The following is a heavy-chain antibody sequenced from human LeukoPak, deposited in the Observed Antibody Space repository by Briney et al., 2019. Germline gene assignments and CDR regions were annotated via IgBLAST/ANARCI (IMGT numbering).Heavy chain of an antibody. Sequence: GGSLRLSCAAAGFTFITYNMHWVRQAPGKGLEWVSGISWNSGSIGYADSVKGRFTISRDNAKNSLYLQMNSLRAEDTALYYCAKDRGYYYDSSAADYWGQGTLVTVSS. CDR1: GFTFITYN. CDR3: AKDRGYYYDSSAADY. CDR2: ISWNSGSI. V-gene: IGHV3-9*01. J-gene: IGHJ4*02. D-gene: IGHD3-22*01.